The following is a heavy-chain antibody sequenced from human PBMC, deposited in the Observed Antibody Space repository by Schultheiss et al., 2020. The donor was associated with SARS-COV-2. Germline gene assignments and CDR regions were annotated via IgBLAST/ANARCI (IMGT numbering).Heavy chain of an antibody. CDR3: ARASSSWEYYYYYYYGMDV. CDR2: IYSGGST. D-gene: IGHD6-13*01. CDR1: GFTVSSNY. Sequence: GESLKISCAASGFTVSSNYMSWVRQAPGKGLEWVSVIYSGGSTYYADSVKGRFTISRDNSKNTLYLQMNSLRAEDTAVYYCARASSSWEYYYYYYYGMDVWGQGTTVTVSS. J-gene: IGHJ6*02. V-gene: IGHV3-53*01.